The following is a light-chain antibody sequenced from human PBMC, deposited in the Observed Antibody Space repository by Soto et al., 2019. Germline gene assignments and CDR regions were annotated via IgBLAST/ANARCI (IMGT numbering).Light chain of an antibody. Sequence: EIVMTQSQATLSVSPGERATLSCRASQSVGSNLAWYQLKPGQAPRLLIYGASTRATGIPARFSGSGSGTDFTLTISSLQSEDFAIYFCQQYNNWPPDRTFGQGTKVEIK. CDR2: GAS. J-gene: IGKJ1*01. CDR1: QSVGSN. V-gene: IGKV3-15*01. CDR3: QQYNNWPPDRT.